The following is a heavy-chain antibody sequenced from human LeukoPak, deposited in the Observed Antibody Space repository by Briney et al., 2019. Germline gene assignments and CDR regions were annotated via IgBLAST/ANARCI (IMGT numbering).Heavy chain of an antibody. Sequence: PGRSLRLSCAASGFTFSNAWMSWVRRAPGKGLEWVGRIKSKTDGGTPDYAAPVKGRLTISRDDSKNTLYLQMNSLKTGGTAVYYCTGVSRRSWYDYWGQGTLVTVSS. D-gene: IGHD6-13*01. CDR2: IKSKTDGGTP. J-gene: IGHJ4*02. V-gene: IGHV3-15*01. CDR1: GFTFSNAW. CDR3: TGVSRRSWYDY.